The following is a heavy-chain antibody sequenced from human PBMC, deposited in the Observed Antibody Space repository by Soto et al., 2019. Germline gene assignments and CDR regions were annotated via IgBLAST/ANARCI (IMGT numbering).Heavy chain of an antibody. CDR1: GGSVSSGSYY. J-gene: IGHJ5*02. CDR3: ARGGQCSGGTCYRNWFDP. Sequence: SETLSLTCTVSGGSVSSGSYYWSWIRQPPGKGLECIGYIDYRGTTYYNPSLKSRVNISVDTSKNQFSLNLNSVTAADTAVYFCARGGQCSGGTCYRNWFDPWGQGTPVTVSS. CDR2: IDYRGTT. D-gene: IGHD2-15*01. V-gene: IGHV4-30-4*01.